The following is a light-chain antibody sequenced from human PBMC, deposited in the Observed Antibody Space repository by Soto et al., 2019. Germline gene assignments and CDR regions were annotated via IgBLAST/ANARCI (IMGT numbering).Light chain of an antibody. Sequence: QSVLTQSPSASTSLGASVKLTCTLSGGHSSDAIAWLQQQPEKGPRYLMRIYTDGSHRKGDGIPDRFSGSISGAERYLTISRLQSEDEGYYYCQTLGTGIRVFGGGTQLTVL. CDR2: IYTDGSH. V-gene: IGLV4-69*01. CDR1: GGHSSDA. CDR3: QTLGTGIRV. J-gene: IGLJ2*01.